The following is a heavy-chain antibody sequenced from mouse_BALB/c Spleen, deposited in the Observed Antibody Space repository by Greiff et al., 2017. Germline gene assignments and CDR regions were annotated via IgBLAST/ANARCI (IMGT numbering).Heavy chain of an antibody. D-gene: IGHD1-1*01. J-gene: IGHJ4*01. CDR2: INSNGGST. V-gene: IGHV5-6-3*01. Sequence: EVMLVESGGGLVQPGGSLKLSCAASGFTFSSYGMSWVRQTPDKRLELVATINSNGGSTYYPDSVKGRFTISRDNAKNTLYLQMSSLKSEDTAMYYCARDRNYGKGYYAMDYWGQGTSVTVSS. CDR1: GFTFSSYG. CDR3: ARDRNYGKGYYAMDY.